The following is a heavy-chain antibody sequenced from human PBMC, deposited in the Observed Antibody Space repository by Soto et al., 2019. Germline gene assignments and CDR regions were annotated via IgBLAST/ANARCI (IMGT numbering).Heavy chain of an antibody. V-gene: IGHV4-4*07. CDR3: ARETGENWTYEAH. CDR1: GAYISYFS. D-gene: IGHD1-7*01. CDR2: ITINGNT. Sequence: SEALSLTCRVSGAYISYFSWSWIRQPAGKGLEWIGRITINGNTQKNPSFKSRVTMSIDTSRNHFSLNLQSATAADTALYYCARETGENWTYEAHWGPGTLVTVSS. J-gene: IGHJ1*01.